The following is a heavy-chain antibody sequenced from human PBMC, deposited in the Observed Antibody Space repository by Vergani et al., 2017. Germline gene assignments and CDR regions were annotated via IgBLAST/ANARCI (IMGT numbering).Heavy chain of an antibody. CDR1: GYSFTNYW. Sequence: EVQLVQSGAEVKKPGESLKISCQLSGYSFTNYWIGWVRQMPGKGLEWMGIIHPADSDTRYSPSFQGQVTISVDKSISTAYLQRSSLRASDSAMYYCARLYGRDSSGSKYFDYWGQGTLGTGSS. CDR3: ARLYGRDSSGSKYFDY. CDR2: IHPADSDT. D-gene: IGHD3-22*01. J-gene: IGHJ4*02. V-gene: IGHV5-51*01.